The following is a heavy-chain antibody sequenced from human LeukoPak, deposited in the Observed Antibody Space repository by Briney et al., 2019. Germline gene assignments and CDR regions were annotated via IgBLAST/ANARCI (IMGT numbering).Heavy chain of an antibody. CDR2: IRYDGSNK. V-gene: IGHV3-30*02. CDR1: GFTFSSYG. J-gene: IGHJ5*02. CDR3: ARSGVYCSGGSCYSGYWFDP. Sequence: GGSLRLSCAASGFTFSSYGMHWVRQAPGKGLEWVAFIRYDGSNKYYADSVKGRFTISRDNSKNTLYLQMNSLRAEDTAVYYCARSGVYCSGGSCYSGYWFDPWGQGILVTVSS. D-gene: IGHD2-15*01.